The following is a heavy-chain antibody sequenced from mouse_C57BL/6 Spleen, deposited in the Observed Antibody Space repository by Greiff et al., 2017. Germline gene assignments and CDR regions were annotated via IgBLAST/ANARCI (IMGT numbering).Heavy chain of an antibody. Sequence: QVQLQQSGAELVKPGASVKISCKASGYAFSSYWMNWVKQRPGKGLEWIGQIYPGDGDTNYNGKFKGKATLTADKSSSTAYMQLSSLTSEDSAVYFCARSYDYDWDYYAMDYWGQVTSVTVSS. D-gene: IGHD2-4*01. CDR3: ARSYDYDWDYYAMDY. CDR1: GYAFSSYW. V-gene: IGHV1-80*01. CDR2: IYPGDGDT. J-gene: IGHJ4*01.